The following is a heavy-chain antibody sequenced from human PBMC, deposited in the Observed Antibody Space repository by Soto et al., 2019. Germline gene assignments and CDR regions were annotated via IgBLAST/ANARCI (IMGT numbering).Heavy chain of an antibody. CDR3: ARGANYYDSSGYSPGFDY. D-gene: IGHD3-22*01. J-gene: IGHJ4*02. V-gene: IGHV1-8*01. Sequence: QVQLVQSGAEVKKPGASVKVSCKASGYTFTSYDINWVRQATGQGLEWMGWMNPNSGNTGYAQKFQGRVTMTRNTSISTAYMELSSLRSEYTAVYYCARGANYYDSSGYSPGFDYWGQGTLVTVSS. CDR2: MNPNSGNT. CDR1: GYTFTSYD.